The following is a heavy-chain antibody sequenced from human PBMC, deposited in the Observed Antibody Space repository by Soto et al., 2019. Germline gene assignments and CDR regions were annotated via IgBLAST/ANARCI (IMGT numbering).Heavy chain of an antibody. Sequence: SETLSLTCTVSGGSISSYYWSWIRQPPGKGLEWIGYIYYSGSTNYNPSLKSRVTISVDTSKNQFSLKLSSVTAADTAVYYCARGDYDILTGYYNYYYYGMDLWGQGTTVTVSS. V-gene: IGHV4-59*01. D-gene: IGHD3-9*01. J-gene: IGHJ6*02. CDR2: IYYSGST. CDR1: GGSISSYY. CDR3: ARGDYDILTGYYNYYYYGMDL.